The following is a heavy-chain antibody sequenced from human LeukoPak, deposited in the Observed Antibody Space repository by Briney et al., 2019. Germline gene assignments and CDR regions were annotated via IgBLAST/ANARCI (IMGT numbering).Heavy chain of an antibody. V-gene: IGHV1-2*02. CDR3: ARDFLAYCGGDCYSIDP. CDR1: GYTFTGYY. J-gene: IGHJ5*02. D-gene: IGHD2-21*01. Sequence: ASVKVSCKASGYTFTGYYMHWVGQAPGQGLEWMGWINPNSGGTNYAQKFQGRVTMTRDTSISTAYMELSRLRSDDTAVYYCARDFLAYCGGDCYSIDPWGQGTLVTVSS. CDR2: INPNSGGT.